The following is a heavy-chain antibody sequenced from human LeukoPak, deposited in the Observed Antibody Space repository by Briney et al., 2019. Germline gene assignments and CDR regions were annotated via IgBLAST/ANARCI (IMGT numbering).Heavy chain of an antibody. CDR1: GYTFTNYW. J-gene: IGHJ4*02. V-gene: IGHV5-51*01. Sequence: ESLKISCKGSGYTFTNYWIGWVRQMPGKGLEWMGIIYPGDSDIRYSPSFQGQVTISADKSISTAYLQWSSLKASDTAMYYCARQIYSPRGFFDYWGQGTLVTVSS. CDR2: IYPGDSDI. CDR3: ARQIYSPRGFFDY. D-gene: IGHD5-12*01.